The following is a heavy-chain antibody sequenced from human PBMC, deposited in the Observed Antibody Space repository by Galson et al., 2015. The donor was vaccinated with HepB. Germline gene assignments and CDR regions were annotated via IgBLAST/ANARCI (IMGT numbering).Heavy chain of an antibody. CDR3: ARGSPGRDGYNWRGFDY. CDR2: IIPMFGIA. J-gene: IGHJ4*02. Sequence: SVKVSCKASGGTFSSYVITWVRQAPGQGLEWMGGIIPMFGIANYAQKFQGRVTIAADESTSTAYMELSSLRSGDTAVYYCARGSPGRDGYNWRGFDYWGQGTLVTVSS. CDR1: GGTFSSYV. D-gene: IGHD5-24*01. V-gene: IGHV1-69*13.